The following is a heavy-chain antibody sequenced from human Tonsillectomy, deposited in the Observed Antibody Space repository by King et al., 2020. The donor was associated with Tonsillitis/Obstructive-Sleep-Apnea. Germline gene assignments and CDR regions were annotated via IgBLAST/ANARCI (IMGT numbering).Heavy chain of an antibody. V-gene: IGHV4-34*01. CDR1: GGSFTGYF. D-gene: IGHD3-9*01. CDR2: INLIGSS. J-gene: IGHJ4*02. Sequence: VQLQQWGAGLLKPSETLSLTCAVYGGSFTGYFVSGMRQPPGKGLDGSGEINLIGSSNSNPSLKNRVTISVDTSKNQFSLKLSSVTAADTAVYYCARTFNYDVLAGYYLTYWGQGTLVTVSS. CDR3: ARTFNYDVLAGYYLTY.